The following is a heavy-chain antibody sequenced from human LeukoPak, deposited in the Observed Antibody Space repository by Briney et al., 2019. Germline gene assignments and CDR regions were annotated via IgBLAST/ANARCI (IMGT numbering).Heavy chain of an antibody. CDR3: AKDGTSFDI. CDR1: GFTFSSYA. Sequence: GGSLRLSCAASGFTFSSYAMHWVRQAPGKGLEWVAVISYDGSNKYYADSVKGRFTISRDNSKNTLYLQMNSLRAEDTAVYYCAKDGTSFDIWGQGTMVTVSS. V-gene: IGHV3-30*04. J-gene: IGHJ3*02. CDR2: ISYDGSNK. D-gene: IGHD1-26*01.